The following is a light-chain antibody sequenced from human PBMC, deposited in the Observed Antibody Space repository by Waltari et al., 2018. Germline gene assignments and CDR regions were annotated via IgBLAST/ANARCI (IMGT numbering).Light chain of an antibody. CDR1: QIIVDID. V-gene: IGKV3-20*01. Sequence: EIVLTQSPGTLSLSPGETATLPCRASQIIVDIDLAWYQQKPGQAPRLLFNGGASRAPSVPHRFRSSGSGTDFTLSISGLEPEDFAVYYCQQYSSSPLTFGPGTKVEI. CDR3: QQYSSSPLT. CDR2: GGA. J-gene: IGKJ2*01.